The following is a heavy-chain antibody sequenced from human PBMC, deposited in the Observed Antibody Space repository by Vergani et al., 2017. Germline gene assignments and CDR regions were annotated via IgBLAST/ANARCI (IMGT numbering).Heavy chain of an antibody. V-gene: IGHV3-30*02. CDR3: VRELPYFYA. CDR2: IQKYGIDK. Sequence: QVQLVESGGGVVQPGESLRLSCAASGFPFSTNGRHWVRQAPGKGLEWVAFIQKYGIDKSYADSVRGRFTISRDISKNTLYLEMKSLSADDTALYHCVRELPYFYAWGRGTLVSVS. CDR1: GFPFSTNG. D-gene: IGHD3-22*01. J-gene: IGHJ4*02.